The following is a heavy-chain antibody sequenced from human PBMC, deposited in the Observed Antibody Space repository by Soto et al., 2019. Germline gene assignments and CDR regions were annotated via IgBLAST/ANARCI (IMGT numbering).Heavy chain of an antibody. CDR1: GFTFSDHY. CDR3: TSSWGEHLYFDN. CDR2: IRKKAYSYTT. J-gene: IGHJ4*02. D-gene: IGHD3-10*01. V-gene: IGHV3-72*01. Sequence: EVQLVESGGGLVQPGGSLRLSCSASGFTFSDHYMYWVRQAPGKGLEWVGRIRKKAYSYTTAYAASVKDRVTISRNDSRSTVYLPRHSLKIEDTAVYYCTSSWGEHLYFDNWGQGTLVTVSS.